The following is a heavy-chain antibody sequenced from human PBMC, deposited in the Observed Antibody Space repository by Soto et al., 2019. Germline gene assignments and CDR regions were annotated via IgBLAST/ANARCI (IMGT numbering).Heavy chain of an antibody. Sequence: ASVKVSCKVSGYTLTDLSMQWVRQAPGKGLEWMGGFDPEDGETIYAQKFQGRVTMTEDTATDTAYMELSSLRSEDTAVYYCARYMVRGVKAWPRYYGMDVWGQGTTVTVSS. CDR1: GYTLTDLS. D-gene: IGHD3-10*01. CDR3: ARYMVRGVKAWPRYYGMDV. CDR2: FDPEDGET. J-gene: IGHJ6*02. V-gene: IGHV1-24*01.